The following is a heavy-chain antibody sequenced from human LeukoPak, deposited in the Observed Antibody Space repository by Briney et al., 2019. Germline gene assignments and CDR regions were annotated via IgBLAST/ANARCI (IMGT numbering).Heavy chain of an antibody. CDR2: ISGSGGST. CDR3: AKDRLITVEGNWFDP. CDR1: RFTFSSYA. Sequence: GGSLRLSCAASRFTFSSYAMSWVRQAPGKGLEWVSAISGSGGSTYYADSVKGRFTISRDNSKNTLYLQMNSLRAEDTAVYYCAKDRLITVEGNWFDPWGQGTLVTVSS. D-gene: IGHD3-22*01. V-gene: IGHV3-23*01. J-gene: IGHJ5*02.